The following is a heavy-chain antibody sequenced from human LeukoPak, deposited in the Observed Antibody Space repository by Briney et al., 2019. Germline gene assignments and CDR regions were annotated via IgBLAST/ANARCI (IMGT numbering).Heavy chain of an antibody. CDR2: IYTSGST. J-gene: IGHJ4*02. V-gene: IGHV4-4*07. Sequence: KPSETLSLTCTVSGGSISSYYWSWIRQPAGKGLEWIGRIYTSGSTNYNPSLKSRVTMSVDTSKNQFSLKLSSVTAADTAVYYCARESYLTMATVPFDYWGQGTLVTVSS. CDR1: GGSISSYY. CDR3: ARESYLTMATVPFDY. D-gene: IGHD5-24*01.